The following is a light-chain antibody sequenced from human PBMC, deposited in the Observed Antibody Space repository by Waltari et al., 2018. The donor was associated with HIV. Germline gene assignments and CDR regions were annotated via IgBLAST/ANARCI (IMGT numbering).Light chain of an antibody. J-gene: IGLJ2*01. Sequence: QSALTQPASVSGSPGQSITISCTGTSSDIGDFTYVSWYQQHPGKAPKLVIWDVSHLPSGVSNRFSGSKAGNTASLTISGLQAEDEADYYCNSYTTTTTLAFFGGGTKLTVL. CDR2: DVS. CDR1: SSDIGDFTY. CDR3: NSYTTTTTLAF. V-gene: IGLV2-14*03.